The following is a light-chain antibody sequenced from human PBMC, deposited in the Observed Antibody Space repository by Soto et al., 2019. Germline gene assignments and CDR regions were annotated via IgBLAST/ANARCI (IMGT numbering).Light chain of an antibody. J-gene: IGLJ1*01. V-gene: IGLV2-14*01. CDR2: EVS. CDR1: SSDVGGYNY. Sequence: ALTQPASVSGSPGQSITISCTGTSSDVGGYNYVSWYQQHPGKAPKLMIYEVSNRPSGVSNRFSGSKSGNTASLTISGLQAEDEADYYCSSYTSSNTLVAFGTWTKVTVL. CDR3: SSYTSSNTLVA.